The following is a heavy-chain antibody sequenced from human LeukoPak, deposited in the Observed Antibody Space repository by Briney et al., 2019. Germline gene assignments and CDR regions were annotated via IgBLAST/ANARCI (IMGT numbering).Heavy chain of an antibody. D-gene: IGHD3-16*01. Sequence: PSETLSLTCTVSGGSISSGDYYWSWIRQPPGKGLEWIGYISYTGGTYHNPSLKGRVTISIDTSKNQFSLNLSSVTAADTAVYYCARDHYGQRIFDYWGQGTLVTVSS. CDR3: ARDHYGQRIFDY. CDR1: GGSISSGDYY. CDR2: ISYTGGT. V-gene: IGHV4-30-4*01. J-gene: IGHJ4*02.